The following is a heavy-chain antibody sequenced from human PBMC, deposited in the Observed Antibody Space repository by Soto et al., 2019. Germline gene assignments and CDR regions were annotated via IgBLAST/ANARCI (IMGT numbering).Heavy chain of an antibody. J-gene: IGHJ6*02. Sequence: EVQLVESGGGLVQPGRSLRLSCAASGFNFQAYAMHWVRQAPGKGLEWVSGINGNRKKIDYADSVKGRFTISRDNAKNSLYLKMNSLRAEDTALYFCARDMGDSDIVVEPETTPYTGMDVWGQGTTVTVSS. V-gene: IGHV3-9*01. CDR3: ARDMGDSDIVVEPETTPYTGMDV. D-gene: IGHD2-2*01. CDR2: INGNRKKI. CDR1: GFNFQAYA.